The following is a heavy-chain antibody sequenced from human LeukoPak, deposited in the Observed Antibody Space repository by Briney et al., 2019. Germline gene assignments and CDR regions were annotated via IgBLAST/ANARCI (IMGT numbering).Heavy chain of an antibody. CDR2: IYTSGST. J-gene: IGHJ4*02. D-gene: IGHD3-22*01. Sequence: PSETLSLTCTVSGGSISSYYWSWIRQPAGKGLEWIGRIYTSGSTNYNPSLKSRVTMSVDTSKNQFSLKLSSVTAADTAVYYCARGGSGYRNYYFDYWGQGTLVTVSS. CDR3: ARGGSGYRNYYFDY. CDR1: GGSISSYY. V-gene: IGHV4-4*07.